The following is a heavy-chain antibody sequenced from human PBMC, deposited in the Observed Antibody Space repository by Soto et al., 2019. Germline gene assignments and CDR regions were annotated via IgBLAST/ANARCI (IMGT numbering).Heavy chain of an antibody. Sequence: PGGSLRLSCAASGFTFSDAWINWVRQAPGKGLEWVGRIKSKADGGSTFYADSVRGRFTISRDNSKNTVNLQMNSLRAEDTAVYYCARDPWAADYWGQGTLVTVSS. V-gene: IGHV3-15*07. CDR2: IKSKADGGST. J-gene: IGHJ4*02. CDR3: ARDPWAADY. CDR1: GFTFSDAW. D-gene: IGHD3-16*01.